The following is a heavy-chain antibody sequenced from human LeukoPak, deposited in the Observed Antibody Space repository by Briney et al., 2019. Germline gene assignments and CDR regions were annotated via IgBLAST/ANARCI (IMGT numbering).Heavy chain of an antibody. Sequence: SETLSLTCTVSGGSISSYYWSWIRQPPGKGLEWIGYIYYSGSTNYNPSLKSRVTISVDTSKNQFSLKLSSVTAADTAVYYCARMDSSHNWFDPWGQGTLVTVSS. CDR1: GGSISSYY. CDR3: ARMDSSHNWFDP. V-gene: IGHV4-59*08. CDR2: IYYSGST. J-gene: IGHJ5*02. D-gene: IGHD6-13*01.